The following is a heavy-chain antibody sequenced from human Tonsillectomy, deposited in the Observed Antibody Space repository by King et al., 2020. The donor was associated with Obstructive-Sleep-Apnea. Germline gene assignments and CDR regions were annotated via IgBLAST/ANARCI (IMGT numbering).Heavy chain of an antibody. CDR1: GFSFSNYG. Sequence: VQLVESGGGVVQPGRSLRLSCAASGFSFSNYGMHWVRQAPGKGLGGVAVIWDDGSKKYYEDSVKGGVTISRDNSKNTLYLQMNSLRAEDTAVYYCARAGTTVVQWGAEYFQHWGQGTLVTVSS. V-gene: IGHV3-33*01. CDR3: ARAGTTVVQWGAEYFQH. J-gene: IGHJ1*01. D-gene: IGHD4-23*01. CDR2: IWDDGSKK.